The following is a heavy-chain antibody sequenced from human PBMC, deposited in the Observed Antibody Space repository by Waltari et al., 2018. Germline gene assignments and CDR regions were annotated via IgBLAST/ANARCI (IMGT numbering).Heavy chain of an antibody. D-gene: IGHD3-3*01. J-gene: IGHJ4*02. CDR1: GFTFSSYW. V-gene: IGHV3-7*01. Sequence: EVQLVESGGGLVQPGGSLRLSCAASGFTFSSYWMSWVRQAPGKGLEWVANIKQDGSEKDYVDSVKGRFTISRDNAKNSLYLQMNSLRAEDTAVYYCAREDDFWSGYYRGYFDYWGQGTLVTVSS. CDR3: AREDDFWSGYYRGYFDY. CDR2: IKQDGSEK.